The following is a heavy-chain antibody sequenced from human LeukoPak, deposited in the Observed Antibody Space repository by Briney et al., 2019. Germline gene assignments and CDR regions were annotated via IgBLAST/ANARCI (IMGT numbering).Heavy chain of an antibody. CDR3: AFLVSLRNFDY. V-gene: IGHV4-34*01. Sequence: PSETLSLTCAVYGGSFSGYYWSWIRQPPGKGLEWIGEINHSGSTNYNPSLKSRVTISVDTSKNQFSLKLSSVTAADTAVYYCAFLVSLRNFDYWGQGTLVTVSS. D-gene: IGHD3-3*01. CDR2: INHSGST. CDR1: GGSFSGYY. J-gene: IGHJ4*02.